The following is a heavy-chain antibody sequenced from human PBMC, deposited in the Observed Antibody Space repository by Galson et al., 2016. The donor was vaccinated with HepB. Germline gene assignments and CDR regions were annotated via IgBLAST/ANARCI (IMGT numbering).Heavy chain of an antibody. CDR3: MKDVYMS. J-gene: IGHJ4*02. CDR2: IHADGGRP. Sequence: SLRLSCAASGFTFSTYAMSWMRQAPGKGLEWVSTIHADGGRPYYADSVKGRFTISRDNSKSTLYVQMDSLRAEDTAVYYCMKDVYMSWGPGTLVTVSS. V-gene: IGHV3-23*01. CDR1: GFTFSTYA. D-gene: IGHD5/OR15-5a*01.